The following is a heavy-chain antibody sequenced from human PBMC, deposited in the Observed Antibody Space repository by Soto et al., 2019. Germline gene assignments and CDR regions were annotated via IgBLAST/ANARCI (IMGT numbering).Heavy chain of an antibody. CDR1: GFTFSSYS. Sequence: PGGSLRLSCAASGFTFSSYSMNWVRQAPGKGLEWVSYISGSGGSTYYADSVKGRFTISRDNSKNTLYLQMNSLRAEDTAVYYCAKGLELRDYYYGMDVWGQGTTVTVSS. V-gene: IGHV3-23*01. D-gene: IGHD1-7*01. CDR3: AKGLELRDYYYGMDV. CDR2: ISGSGGST. J-gene: IGHJ6*02.